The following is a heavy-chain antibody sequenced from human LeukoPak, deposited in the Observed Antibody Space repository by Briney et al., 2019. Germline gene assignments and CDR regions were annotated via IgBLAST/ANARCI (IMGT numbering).Heavy chain of an antibody. V-gene: IGHV3-23*01. J-gene: IGHJ4*02. CDR1: GFTFSSYA. D-gene: IGHD6-13*01. Sequence: GGSPRLSCAASGFTFSSYAMSWVRQAPGKGLEWVSAISGSGGSTYYADSVKGRFTISRDNSKNTLYLQMNSLRAEDTAVYYCAKDSFGESSSLPDYWGQGTLVTVSS. CDR3: AKDSFGESSSLPDY. CDR2: ISGSGGST.